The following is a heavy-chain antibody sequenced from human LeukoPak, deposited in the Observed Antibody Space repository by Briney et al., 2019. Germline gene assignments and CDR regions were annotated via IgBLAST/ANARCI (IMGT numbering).Heavy chain of an antibody. CDR1: GYTFTGYY. CDR2: INPNSGGT. V-gene: IGHV1-2*02. CDR3: ARGGSSAVAATNWWFDP. J-gene: IGHJ5*02. Sequence: GASVKVSCKASGYTFTGYYMHWVRQAPGQGLEWMGWINPNSGGTNYAQKFQGRVTMTRDTSISTAYMELSRLRSDDTAVYYCARGGSSAVAATNWWFDPWGQGTLVTVSS. D-gene: IGHD2-15*01.